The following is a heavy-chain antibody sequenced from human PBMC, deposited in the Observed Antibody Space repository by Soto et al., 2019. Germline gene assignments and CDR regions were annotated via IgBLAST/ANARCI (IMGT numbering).Heavy chain of an antibody. CDR3: ARAPGYCSSTSCFRRNYFDY. J-gene: IGHJ4*02. CDR2: INHSGST. D-gene: IGHD2-2*01. Sequence: SETLSLTCTVSGGSISSYYWSWIRQPPGKGLEWIGEINHSGSTNYNPSLKSRVTISVDTSKNQFSLKLSSVTAADTAVYYCARAPGYCSSTSCFRRNYFDYWGQGTLVTVSS. CDR1: GGSISSYY. V-gene: IGHV4-34*01.